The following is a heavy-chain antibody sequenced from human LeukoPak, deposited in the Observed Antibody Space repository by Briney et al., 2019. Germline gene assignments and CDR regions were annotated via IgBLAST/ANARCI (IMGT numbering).Heavy chain of an antibody. CDR1: GGSFSGYY. Sequence: SETLSLTCAVYGGSFSGYYWSWIRQPPGKGLEWIGEINHSGSTNYNPSLKSRVTISVDTSKNQFSLKLSSETAADTAVYYCARNGARYCSSTSCYGYWGQGTLVTVSS. J-gene: IGHJ4*02. CDR2: INHSGST. D-gene: IGHD2-2*01. V-gene: IGHV4-34*01. CDR3: ARNGARYCSSTSCYGY.